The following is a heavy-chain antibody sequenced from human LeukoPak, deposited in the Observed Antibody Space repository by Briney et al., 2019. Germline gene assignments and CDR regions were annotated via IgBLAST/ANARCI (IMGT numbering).Heavy chain of an antibody. CDR3: TSFPLGIDP. Sequence: GGSLRLSCAASGFTFSGSAMHWVRQASGKGLEWVGRIRSKANSYATAYAASVKGRFAISRDDSKNTAYLQMNSLKTEDTAVYYCTSFPLGIDPWGQGTLVTVSS. J-gene: IGHJ5*02. CDR2: IRSKANSYAT. CDR1: GFTFSGSA. V-gene: IGHV3-73*01. D-gene: IGHD3-3*02.